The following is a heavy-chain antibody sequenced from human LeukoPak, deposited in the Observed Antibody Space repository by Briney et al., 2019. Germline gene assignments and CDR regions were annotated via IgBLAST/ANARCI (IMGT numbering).Heavy chain of an antibody. CDR1: GFTFDDYG. CDR2: INWNGGST. CDR3: ARDLGEYYYDSSGYPGPVDY. J-gene: IGHJ4*02. V-gene: IGHV3-20*04. Sequence: GGSLRLSCAASGFTFDDYGMSWVRQAPGKGLEWVSGINWNGGSTGYADSVKGRFTISRDNAKNSLYLQMNSLRAEDTALYYCARDLGEYYYDSSGYPGPVDYWGQGTLSPSPQ. D-gene: IGHD3-22*01.